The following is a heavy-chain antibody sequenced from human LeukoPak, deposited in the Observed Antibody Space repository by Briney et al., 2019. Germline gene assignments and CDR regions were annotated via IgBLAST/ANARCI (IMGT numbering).Heavy chain of an antibody. D-gene: IGHD4-17*01. CDR2: MNPNSGNT. CDR1: GGTFSSYA. J-gene: IGHJ4*02. Sequence: EASVKVSCKASGGTFSSYAISWVRQATGQGLEWMGWMNPNSGNTGYAQKFQGRVTMTRNTSIMTAYMELSSLRSEDTAVYYCARRDYTHLDYWGQGTLVTVSS. V-gene: IGHV1-8*02. CDR3: ARRDYTHLDY.